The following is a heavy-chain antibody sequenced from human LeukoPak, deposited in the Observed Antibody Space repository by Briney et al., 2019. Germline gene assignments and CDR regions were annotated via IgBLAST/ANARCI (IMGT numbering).Heavy chain of an antibody. CDR1: GYSFTSYW. D-gene: IGHD6-19*01. V-gene: IGHV5-51*01. CDR2: IYPGDSDT. Sequence: GESLKISCKGSGYSFTSYWIGWVRQMPGKGLGWMGIIYPGDSDTRYSPSSQGQVTISADKSISTAYLQWSSLKASDTAMYYCASSGRDNDYYYGMDVWGQGTTVTVSS. CDR3: ASSGRDNDYYYGMDV. J-gene: IGHJ6*02.